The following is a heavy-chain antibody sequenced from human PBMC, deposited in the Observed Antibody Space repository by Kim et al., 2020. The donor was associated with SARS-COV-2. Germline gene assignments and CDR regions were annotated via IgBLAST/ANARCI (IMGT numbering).Heavy chain of an antibody. D-gene: IGHD6-13*01. V-gene: IGHV4-59*08. CDR2: IYYSGST. CDR1: GGSISSYY. CDR3: ARLISSSATIWYYYYYGLDV. J-gene: IGHJ6*02. Sequence: SETLSLTCTVSGGSISSYYWSWIRQPPGKGLEWIGSIYYSGSTNYNPSLKSRVTISVDTSKNQFSLKLSSVTAADTAVYYCARLISSSATIWYYYYYGLDVRGQGTTVTVSS.